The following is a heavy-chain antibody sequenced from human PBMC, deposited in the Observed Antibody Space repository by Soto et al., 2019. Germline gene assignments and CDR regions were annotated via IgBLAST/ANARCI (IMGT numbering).Heavy chain of an antibody. CDR2: ISHDGINK. CDR3: GRCTSTSGHLGSDY. CDR1: GFTFSSYA. Sequence: QVLLVDSGGGVVQPGRSLRLSCAASGFTFSSYAMNWVRQAPGKGLEWVALISHDGINKYYADSVRGRFTISRDSSTNTLYLQMNSLRAADTAVYYCGRCTSTSGHLGSDYWGQGPLVTVSS. J-gene: IGHJ4*02. D-gene: IGHD2-2*01. V-gene: IGHV3-30-3*01.